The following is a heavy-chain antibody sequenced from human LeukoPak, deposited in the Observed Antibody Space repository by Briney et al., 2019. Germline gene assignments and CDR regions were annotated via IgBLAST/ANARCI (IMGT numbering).Heavy chain of an antibody. J-gene: IGHJ6*04. CDR2: IKQDGSEE. Sequence: GGSLRLSCVASGFTFTNYWMTWVRQAPGKGLEWVANIKQDGSEEYYVDSVKGRFTISRDNAKNLVYLEMNSLRVEDTAVYYCARVLMDVWGKGTTATVSS. CDR3: ARVLMDV. CDR1: GFTFTNYW. V-gene: IGHV3-7*03.